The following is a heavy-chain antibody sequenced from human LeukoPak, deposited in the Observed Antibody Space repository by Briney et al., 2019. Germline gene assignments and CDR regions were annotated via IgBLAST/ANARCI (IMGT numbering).Heavy chain of an antibody. D-gene: IGHD2/OR15-2a*01. Sequence: SGGPLRLSCAAAGFTFSSYAMAGVRQALGKRLEWDSWIVDSCDITFYAASVKGRFIISKENYTNTLYLQINSLRGEDTAVYYCAKRDYVASTTYAPLFDYWGQGTLVSVSS. CDR2: IVDSCDIT. CDR3: AKRDYVASTTYAPLFDY. V-gene: IGHV3-23*01. J-gene: IGHJ4*02. CDR1: GFTFSSYA.